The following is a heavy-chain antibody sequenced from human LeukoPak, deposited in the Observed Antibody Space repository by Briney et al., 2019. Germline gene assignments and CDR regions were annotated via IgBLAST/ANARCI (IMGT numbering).Heavy chain of an antibody. V-gene: IGHV4-59*01. CDR2: IYYSGTT. CDR3: ARRSSSWKNWFDP. D-gene: IGHD6-13*01. J-gene: IGHJ5*02. Sequence: SETLPLTCTVSGGSIDSNSWTWIRQPPGKGLEWIGYIYYSGTTNYNPSLKSRVTMSVDMSKNQFSLKLSSVTAADTAVYYCARRSSSWKNWFDPWGQGTPVTVSS. CDR1: GGSIDSNS.